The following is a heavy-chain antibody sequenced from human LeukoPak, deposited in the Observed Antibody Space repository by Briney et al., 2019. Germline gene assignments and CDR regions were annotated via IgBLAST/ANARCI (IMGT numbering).Heavy chain of an antibody. V-gene: IGHV1-2*02. CDR3: ARAGVWDYSDSSGYHNGAFDI. CDR1: GYTFTSYG. CDR2: INPNSGGT. D-gene: IGHD3-22*01. Sequence: ASVKVSCKASGYTFTSYGISWVRQAPGQGLEWMGWINPNSGGTNYAQKLQGRVTMTRDTSISTAYMELSRLRSDDTAVYYCARAGVWDYSDSSGYHNGAFDIWGQGTMVTVSS. J-gene: IGHJ3*02.